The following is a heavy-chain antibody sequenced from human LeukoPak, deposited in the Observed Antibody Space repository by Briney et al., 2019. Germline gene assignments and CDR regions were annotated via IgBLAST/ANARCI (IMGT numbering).Heavy chain of an antibody. V-gene: IGHV3-7*03. CDR2: IKQDGGEK. CDR1: GFTFSSYW. D-gene: IGHD4-17*01. Sequence: GGSLRLSCAASGFTFSSYWMSWVHQAPGKGLEWVANIKQDGGEKYYVDSVKGRFTISRGNAKNSLYLQMSSLRAEDTAVYFCARGQTTVTNWGQGTLVTVSS. J-gene: IGHJ4*02. CDR3: ARGQTTVTN.